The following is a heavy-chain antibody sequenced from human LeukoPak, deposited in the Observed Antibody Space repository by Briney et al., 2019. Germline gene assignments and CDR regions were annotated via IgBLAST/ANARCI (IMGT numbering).Heavy chain of an antibody. CDR1: GDSISSYY. J-gene: IGHJ3*02. Sequence: PSETLSLTCTVSGDSISSYYWSWIRQPPGKGLEWIGYIYYSGSTKYNPSLKSRVTISVDTSKNQFSLKLSSVTAADTAVYYCARLNRGELRFLEWHSYDAFDIWGQGTMVTVSS. CDR3: ARLNRGELRFLEWHSYDAFDI. D-gene: IGHD3-3*01. V-gene: IGHV4-59*12. CDR2: IYYSGST.